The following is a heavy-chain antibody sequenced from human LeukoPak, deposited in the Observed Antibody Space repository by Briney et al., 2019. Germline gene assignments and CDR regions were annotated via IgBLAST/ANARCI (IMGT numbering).Heavy chain of an antibody. CDR2: ISAYNGNT. D-gene: IGHD2-15*01. J-gene: IGHJ3*02. CDR3: AVNKYCSGGSCYSEADAFDI. V-gene: IGHV1-18*01. CDR1: GYTFTSYG. Sequence: ASVKVSCKASGYTFTSYGISWVRQAPGQGLEWMGWISAYNGNTHYAQKLQGRVTMTTDTSTSTAYMELRSLRSDDTAVYYCAVNKYCSGGSCYSEADAFDIWGQGTMVTVSS.